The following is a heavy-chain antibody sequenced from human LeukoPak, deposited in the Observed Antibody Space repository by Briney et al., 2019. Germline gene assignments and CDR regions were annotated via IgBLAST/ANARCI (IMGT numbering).Heavy chain of an antibody. CDR3: ARGGDIAAAGIGFDY. CDR2: IYTSGST. V-gene: IGHV4-61*02. Sequence: SQTLSLTCTVSGGSLSIGSYYWSWIRQPAGTGLEWIERIYTSGSTNYNPSLKSRVTISVDTSKNPYSLKLSSVTAADTAVYYCARGGDIAAAGIGFDYWGQGTLVTVSS. J-gene: IGHJ4*02. D-gene: IGHD6-13*01. CDR1: GGSLSIGSYY.